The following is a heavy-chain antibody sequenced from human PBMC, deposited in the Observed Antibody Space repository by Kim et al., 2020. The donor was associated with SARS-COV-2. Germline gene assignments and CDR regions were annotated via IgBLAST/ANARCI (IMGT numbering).Heavy chain of an antibody. CDR2: IYPGDSDT. CDR1: GYSFTSYW. J-gene: IGHJ3*02. Sequence: GESLKISCKGSGYSFTSYWIGWVRQMPGKGLEWMGIIYPGDSDTRYSPSFQGQVTISADKSISTAYLQWSSLKASDTAMYYCARQPRDVVAAMDAFDIWGQGTMVTVSS. D-gene: IGHD2-15*01. CDR3: ARQPRDVVAAMDAFDI. V-gene: IGHV5-51*01.